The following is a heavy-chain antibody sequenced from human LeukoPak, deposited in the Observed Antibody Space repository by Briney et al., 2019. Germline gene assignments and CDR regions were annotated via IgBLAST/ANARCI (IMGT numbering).Heavy chain of an antibody. D-gene: IGHD1-14*01. V-gene: IGHV4-30-2*01. Sequence: SQTLSLTCAVSGGSISNGGYSWSWIRQPPGKGLEWIGYIYHSGSTYYNPSLKSRVTISVDRSKNQFSLKLSSVTAADTAVYYCARAAPPPDDAFDIWGQGTMVNVSS. CDR1: GGSISNGGYS. CDR2: IYHSGST. CDR3: ARAAPPPDDAFDI. J-gene: IGHJ3*02.